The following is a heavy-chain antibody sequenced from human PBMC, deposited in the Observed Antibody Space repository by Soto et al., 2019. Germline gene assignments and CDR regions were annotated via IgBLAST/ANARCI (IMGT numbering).Heavy chain of an antibody. Sequence: PGESLKISCKGSGYSFTSYWISWVRQMPGKGLEWMGRIDPSDSYTNYSPSFQGHVTISADKSISTAYLQWSSLKASDTAMYYCARQRGYYYDSSGYYHLNAFDIWDQGTMVTVSS. CDR1: GYSFTSYW. CDR3: ARQRGYYYDSSGYYHLNAFDI. V-gene: IGHV5-10-1*01. CDR2: IDPSDSYT. J-gene: IGHJ3*02. D-gene: IGHD3-22*01.